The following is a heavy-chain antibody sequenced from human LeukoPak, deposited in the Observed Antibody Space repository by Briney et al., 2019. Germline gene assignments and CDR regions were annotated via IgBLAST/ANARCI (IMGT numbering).Heavy chain of an antibody. J-gene: IGHJ5*02. D-gene: IGHD4-17*01. Sequence: SQTLSLTCTVSGGSISSGNYYWNWIRQPPGKGLECIGYIHYSGSTYYNPSLKSRVTISVDTSKIQFSLKLSSVTAADTAVYYCVRGRGTAVTTGNWFDPWGQGTLVTVSS. CDR2: IHYSGST. CDR3: VRGRGTAVTTGNWFDP. CDR1: GGSISSGNYY. V-gene: IGHV4-30-4*01.